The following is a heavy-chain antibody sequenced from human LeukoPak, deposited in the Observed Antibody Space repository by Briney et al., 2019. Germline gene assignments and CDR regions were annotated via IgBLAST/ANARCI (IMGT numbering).Heavy chain of an antibody. D-gene: IGHD6-19*01. V-gene: IGHV1-69*13. CDR1: GGTFSSYA. CDR3: ARGLSSGWLGEMGY. CDR2: IFPVIGTA. Sequence: GASVKVSCKASGGTFSSYAISWVRQAPGQGFEWMGGIFPVIGTANYAQKFQGRVTITADESTSTAYMELSSLRSEDTAVYYCARGLSSGWLGEMGYWGQGTLVTVSS. J-gene: IGHJ4*02.